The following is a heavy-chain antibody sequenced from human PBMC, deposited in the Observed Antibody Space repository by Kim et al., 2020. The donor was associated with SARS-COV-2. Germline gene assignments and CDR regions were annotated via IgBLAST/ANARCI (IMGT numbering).Heavy chain of an antibody. D-gene: IGHD2-2*01. J-gene: IGHJ6*02. CDR3: AGDLVPAVYGMDV. Sequence: YADSVKGRFTISRDNAKNSLYLQTNSLRAEDTAVDYCAGDLVPAVYGMDVWGQGTTVTVSS. V-gene: IGHV3-21*01.